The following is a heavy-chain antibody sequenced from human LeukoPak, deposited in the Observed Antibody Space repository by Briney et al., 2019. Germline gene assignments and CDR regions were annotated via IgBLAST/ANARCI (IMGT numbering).Heavy chain of an antibody. Sequence: GGSLRLSCAASGFTFSSYSMNWVRQAPGKGLEWVSSISSSSSYIYYADSVQGRFTISRDNAKNSLYLQMNSLRAEDTAVYYCARSWGPPYFDYWGQGTLVTVSS. J-gene: IGHJ4*02. D-gene: IGHD7-27*01. CDR2: ISSSSSYI. CDR1: GFTFSSYS. V-gene: IGHV3-21*01. CDR3: ARSWGPPYFDY.